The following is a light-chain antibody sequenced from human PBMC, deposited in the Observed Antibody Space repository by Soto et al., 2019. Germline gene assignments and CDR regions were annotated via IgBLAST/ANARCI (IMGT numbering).Light chain of an antibody. V-gene: IGLV1-51*01. CDR2: DNN. J-gene: IGLJ3*02. Sequence: QSVLPQPPSVSAAPGQKVTISCSGSSPNIGNNYVSWYQQLPGTAPKLLIYDNNKRPSGIPDRFSGSKSGTSATLDITGLQTGDEADYYCGTWDTSLSARVVGGGTKLTVL. CDR3: GTWDTSLSARV. CDR1: SPNIGNNY.